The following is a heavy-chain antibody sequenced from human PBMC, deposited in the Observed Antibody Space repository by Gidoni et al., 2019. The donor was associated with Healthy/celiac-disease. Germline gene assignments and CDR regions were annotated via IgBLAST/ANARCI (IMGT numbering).Heavy chain of an antibody. D-gene: IGHD5-12*01. CDR2: ISGSGGST. V-gene: IGHV3-23*01. J-gene: IGHJ4*02. CDR3: AKGRKMATITAFDY. Sequence: EVQLLESGGGLVQPGWSLRLACAASAFPFSSYAMSWVRQAPGKGLEWVSAISGSGGSTYYADSVKGRFTISRDNSKNTLYLQMNSLRAEDTAVYYCAKGRKMATITAFDYWGQGTLVTVSS. CDR1: AFPFSSYA.